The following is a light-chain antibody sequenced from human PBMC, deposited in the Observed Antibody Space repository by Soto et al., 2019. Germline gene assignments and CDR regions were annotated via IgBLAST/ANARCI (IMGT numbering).Light chain of an antibody. V-gene: IGLV2-14*01. CDR3: SSYTSRYIVV. Sequence: QPVLTQPASVSGSLGQSITISCTGTSSDVGAYNYVSWYQQHPGKAPKLMINDVSNRPSGVSNRFSGSKSGNTASLTISGLQAEDEADYFCSSYTSRYIVVFGGGTQLTVL. CDR2: DVS. J-gene: IGLJ7*01. CDR1: SSDVGAYNY.